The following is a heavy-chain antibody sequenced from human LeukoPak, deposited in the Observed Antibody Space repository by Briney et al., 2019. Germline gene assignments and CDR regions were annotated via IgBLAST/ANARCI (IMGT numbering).Heavy chain of an antibody. D-gene: IGHD3-10*01. CDR3: ANLWFGELFRADY. CDR2: IRYDGSNK. CDR1: GFTFSSCA. Sequence: GGSLRLSCVASGFTFSSCAMSWVRQAPGKGLEWVAFIRYDGSNKYYADSVKGRFTISRDNSKNTLYLQMNSLRAEDTAVYYCANLWFGELFRADYWGQGTLVTVSS. J-gene: IGHJ4*02. V-gene: IGHV3-30*02.